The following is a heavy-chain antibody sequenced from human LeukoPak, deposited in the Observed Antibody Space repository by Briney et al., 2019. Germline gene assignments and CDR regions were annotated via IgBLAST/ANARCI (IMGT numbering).Heavy chain of an antibody. CDR2: ISGSGGST. J-gene: IGHJ4*02. Sequence: GGSLRLSRAASGFTLSSFALSWVPRGPGRGLEWVLTISGSGGSTYYADSVKGRFTISRDNSKYTLYRQMNSLRAEDTAVDYCAKDERKYCGGDCVSDYWGQGTLVTVSS. CDR1: GFTLSSFA. V-gene: IGHV3-23*01. CDR3: AKDERKYCGGDCVSDY. D-gene: IGHD2-21*02.